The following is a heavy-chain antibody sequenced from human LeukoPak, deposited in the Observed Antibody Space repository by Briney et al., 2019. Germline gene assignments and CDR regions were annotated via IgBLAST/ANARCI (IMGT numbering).Heavy chain of an antibody. CDR3: ARDQAITMIVDRAFDI. V-gene: IGHV1-3*02. CDR2: SNAGNGNT. D-gene: IGHD3-22*01. CDR1: GYTFTSYA. Sequence: ASVKVSCKASGYTFTSYAMHWVRQAPGQRLEWMGWSNAGNGNTKYSQEFQGRVTITRDTSASTAYMELSSLRSEDMAVYYCARDQAITMIVDRAFDIWGQGTMVTVSS. J-gene: IGHJ3*02.